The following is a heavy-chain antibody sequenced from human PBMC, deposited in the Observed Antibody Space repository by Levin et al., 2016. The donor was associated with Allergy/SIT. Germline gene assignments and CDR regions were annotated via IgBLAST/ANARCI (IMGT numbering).Heavy chain of an antibody. CDR1: GGSISSGSYY. J-gene: IGHJ6*03. D-gene: IGHD6-6*01. CDR2: IYTSGST. Sequence: SETLSLTCTVSGGSISSGSYYWSWIRQPAGKGLEWIGRIYTSGSTNYNPSLKSRVTISVDTSKNQFSLKLSSVTAADTAVYYCARARGSYSSSLWGYYYMDVWGKGTTVTVSS. V-gene: IGHV4-61*02. CDR3: ARARGSYSSSLWGYYYMDV.